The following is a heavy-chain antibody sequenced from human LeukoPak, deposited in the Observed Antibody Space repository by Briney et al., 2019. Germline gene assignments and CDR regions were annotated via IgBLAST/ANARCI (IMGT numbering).Heavy chain of an antibody. V-gene: IGHV1-69*13. CDR2: IIPIFGTA. D-gene: IGHD2-15*01. CDR3: ARDRKGYCSGGSCYIDAFDI. CDR1: GGTFSSYA. J-gene: IGHJ3*02. Sequence: SVKVSCKASGGTFSSYAISWVRQAPGQGLEWMGGIIPIFGTANYAQKFQGRVTITADESTSTAYMELSSLRSEDTAVYYCARDRKGYCSGGSCYIDAFDIWGQGTMVTVSS.